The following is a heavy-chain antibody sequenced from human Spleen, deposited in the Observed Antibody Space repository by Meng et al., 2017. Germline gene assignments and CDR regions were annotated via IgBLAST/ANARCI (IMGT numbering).Heavy chain of an antibody. CDR2: ISYDGSYK. CDR1: GFIFRNYA. CDR3: AKDITVTTSGF. D-gene: IGHD4-17*01. V-gene: IGHV3-30-3*02. Sequence: QVQLVESGGGVVQPGRSLRLSCAASGFIFRNYAMHWVRQAPGKGLEWVAVISYDGSYKNYADSVKGRFTISRDNSKNTLYLQMDSLRAEDTAVYYCAKDITVTTSGFWGQGTLVTVSS. J-gene: IGHJ4*02.